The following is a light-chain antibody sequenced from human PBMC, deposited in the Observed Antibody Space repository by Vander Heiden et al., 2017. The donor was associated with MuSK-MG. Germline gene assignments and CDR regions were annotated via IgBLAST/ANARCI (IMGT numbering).Light chain of an antibody. CDR3: QAWDSSTVV. CDR2: QDS. J-gene: IGLJ2*01. Sequence: SYPLPQSPSVSASPGQTASIPSSGDTLGDTHAASYLQKPGQSPVLVIDQDSKRPAGIPERVSGSNSGNTATLTSSGTQAMDEDDYYCQAWDSSTVVFGGGTKLTVL. V-gene: IGLV3-1*01. CDR1: TLGDTH.